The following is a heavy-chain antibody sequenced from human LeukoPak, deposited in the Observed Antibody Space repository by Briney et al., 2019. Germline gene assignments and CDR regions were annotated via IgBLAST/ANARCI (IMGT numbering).Heavy chain of an antibody. D-gene: IGHD3-22*01. Sequence: WETLSLTCTVSGGSISSYYWSWIRQPPGKGLEWIGYIYYSGSTNYNPSLKSRVTISVDTSKNQFSLKLSSVTAADTAVYYCAGTYDSSGYSRWYFDYWGQGTLVTVSS. CDR1: GGSISSYY. J-gene: IGHJ4*02. CDR2: IYYSGST. V-gene: IGHV4-59*01. CDR3: AGTYDSSGYSRWYFDY.